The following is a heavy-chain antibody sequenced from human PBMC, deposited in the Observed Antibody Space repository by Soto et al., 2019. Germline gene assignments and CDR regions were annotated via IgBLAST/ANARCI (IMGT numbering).Heavy chain of an antibody. V-gene: IGHV3-66*01. J-gene: IGHJ6*03. CDR2: IYSGGST. D-gene: IGHD3-3*01. CDR3: ARGSYDFQYYYYMDV. CDR1: GFTVSSNY. Sequence: GGSLRLSCAASGFTVSSNYMSWVRQAPGKGLEWVSVIYSGGSTYYADSVKGRFTISRDNSKNTLYLQMNSLRAEDTAVYYCARGSYDFQYYYYMDVWGKGTTVTVSS.